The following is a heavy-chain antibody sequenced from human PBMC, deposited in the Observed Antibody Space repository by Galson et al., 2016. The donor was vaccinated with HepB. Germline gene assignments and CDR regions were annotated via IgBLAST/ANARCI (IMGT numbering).Heavy chain of an antibody. J-gene: IGHJ6*04. V-gene: IGHV2-5*01. Sequence: PALVKPTQTLTLTCTFSGFSLSTTAVGVGWIRQPPGKALEWLALIYWNNDNHYSPSLKSRLTITKDTSKNQVILTMTNMDPEDTGIYYCAHTSGWCMDVWGKGTTVTVSS. CDR2: IYWNNDN. D-gene: IGHD6-19*01. CDR3: AHTSGWCMDV. CDR1: GFSLSTTAVG.